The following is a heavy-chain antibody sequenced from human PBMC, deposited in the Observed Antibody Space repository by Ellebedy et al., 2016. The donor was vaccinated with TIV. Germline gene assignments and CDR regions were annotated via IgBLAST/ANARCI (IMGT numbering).Heavy chain of an antibody. CDR2: ISPTFGTP. CDR1: GGGFNADA. J-gene: IGHJ6*02. V-gene: IGHV1-69*13. CDR3: ARDRGSYLPRGGFDV. Sequence: ASVKVSCKASGGGFNADAINWVRQAPGQGLEWMGGISPTFGTPKYAQKFQGRVTITAEEFPSTSYMELNSLTSDDTAVYYCARDRGSYLPRGGFDVWGQGTTVTVSS. D-gene: IGHD1-26*01.